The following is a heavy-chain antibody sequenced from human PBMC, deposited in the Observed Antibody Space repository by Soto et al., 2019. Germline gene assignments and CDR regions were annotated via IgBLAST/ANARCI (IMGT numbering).Heavy chain of an antibody. CDR3: ARDYYYDSRGYPGAYYYGMDV. J-gene: IGHJ6*02. V-gene: IGHV4-59*01. D-gene: IGHD3-22*01. Sequence: SETLSLTCTVSGGSFSSYYWSWIRQPPGKGLEWIGHIYYSGRTNYNPSLKSRVTISGDTSKNQLSLKLSSVTAADTAVYYCARDYYYDSRGYPGAYYYGMDVWGQGTTVTVSS. CDR1: GGSFSSYY. CDR2: IYYSGRT.